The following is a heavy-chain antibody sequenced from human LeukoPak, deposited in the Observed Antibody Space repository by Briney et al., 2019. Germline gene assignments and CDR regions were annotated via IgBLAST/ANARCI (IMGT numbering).Heavy chain of an antibody. D-gene: IGHD5-18*01. V-gene: IGHV1-69*04. CDR1: GGTFSSYA. Sequence: ASVKVSCKASGGTFSSYAISWVRQAPGQGLEWTGRIIPILGIANYAQKFQGRVTITADKSTSTAYMELSSLRSEDTAVYYCARKGPGTAMAYYYYGMDVWGQGTTVTVSS. CDR2: IIPILGIA. CDR3: ARKGPGTAMAYYYYGMDV. J-gene: IGHJ6*02.